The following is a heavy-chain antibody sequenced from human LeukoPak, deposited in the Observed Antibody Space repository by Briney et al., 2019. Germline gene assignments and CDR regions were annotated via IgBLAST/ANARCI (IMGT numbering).Heavy chain of an antibody. V-gene: IGHV3-23*01. J-gene: IGHJ4*02. Sequence: GGSLRLSCAASGFTFSSYAMSWVRQAPGKGREWVSAISGSGGSTYYADSVKGRLTISRDNSKNTLYLQMNSLRAEETAVYYCAKGLIVVVPWGYWGQGTLVTVSS. CDR1: GFTFSSYA. D-gene: IGHD3-22*01. CDR3: AKGLIVVVPWGY. CDR2: ISGSGGST.